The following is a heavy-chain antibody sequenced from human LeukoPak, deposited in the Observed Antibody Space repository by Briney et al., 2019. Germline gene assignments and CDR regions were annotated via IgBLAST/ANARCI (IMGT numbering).Heavy chain of an antibody. Sequence: AVKVSCKASGGTFSSYAISWVRQAPGQGLEWMGGIIPIFGTANYAQKFQGRVTITADESTSTAYMELSSLRSEDTAVYYCARVSLPSEYSGSFDYWGQGTLVTVSS. CDR1: GGTFSSYA. CDR2: IIPIFGTA. D-gene: IGHD1-26*01. CDR3: ARVSLPSEYSGSFDY. V-gene: IGHV1-69*13. J-gene: IGHJ4*02.